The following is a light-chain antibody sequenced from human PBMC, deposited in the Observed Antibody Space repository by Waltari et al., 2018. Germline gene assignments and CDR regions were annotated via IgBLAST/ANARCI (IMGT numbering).Light chain of an antibody. CDR2: VNSDGIH. CDR3: QTWGTGIQV. CDR1: SGHSSYA. Sequence: QLVLTQSPSASASLGASVKLTCTLSSGHSSYAIAWHQQQPEKGPRYLMKVNSDGIHKKGDGIPARFSGSSSGTERYLPISSLQSEDEADYYCQTWGTGIQVFGGGTKLTVL. V-gene: IGLV4-69*01. J-gene: IGLJ2*01.